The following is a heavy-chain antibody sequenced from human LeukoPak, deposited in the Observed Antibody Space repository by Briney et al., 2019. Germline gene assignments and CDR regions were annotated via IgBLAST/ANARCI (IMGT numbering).Heavy chain of an antibody. Sequence: GASLKISCKGSGYSFTSYWIGWVRQMRGKGLEWMGIIYPGDSDTRYSPFFQGHVTISANKSISTAYLQWSSLKASDTAMYYCARPTDCSSTSCYTVFGCWGQGTLVTVSS. CDR3: ARPTDCSSTSCYTVFGC. CDR2: IYPGDSDT. V-gene: IGHV5-51*01. CDR1: GYSFTSYW. D-gene: IGHD2-2*02. J-gene: IGHJ4*02.